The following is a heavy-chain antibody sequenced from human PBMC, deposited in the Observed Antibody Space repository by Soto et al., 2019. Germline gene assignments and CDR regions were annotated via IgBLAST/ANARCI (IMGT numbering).Heavy chain of an antibody. J-gene: IGHJ3*02. V-gene: IGHV4-31*03. CDR3: ARAFPDYGDYDDAFDI. D-gene: IGHD4-17*01. CDR2: IYYSGST. CDR1: GGSISSGGYY. Sequence: SETLSLTCTVSGGSISSGGYYWSWIRQHPGKGLEWIGYIYYSGSTYYNPSLKSRVTISVDTSKNQFSLKLSSVTAADTAVYYCARAFPDYGDYDDAFDIWGQGTMVTVSS.